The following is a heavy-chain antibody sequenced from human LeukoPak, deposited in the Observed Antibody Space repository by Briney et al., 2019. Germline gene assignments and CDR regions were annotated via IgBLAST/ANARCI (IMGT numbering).Heavy chain of an antibody. Sequence: GGSLRLSCAASGFTFSGSAMHWVRQASGKGPEWVGRIRSTGNNYATAYAASGKGRFTISTDDSKNTAYLQMNSLKTEDTAVYYCTSLPYDSGFYYYTEYFQHWGQGTLVTVSS. CDR3: TSLPYDSGFYYYTEYFQH. D-gene: IGHD3-22*01. J-gene: IGHJ1*01. CDR1: GFTFSGSA. V-gene: IGHV3-73*01. CDR2: IRSTGNNYAT.